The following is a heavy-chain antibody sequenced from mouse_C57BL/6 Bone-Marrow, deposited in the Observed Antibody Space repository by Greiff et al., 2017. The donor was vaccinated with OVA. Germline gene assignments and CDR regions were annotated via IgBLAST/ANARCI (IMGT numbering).Heavy chain of an antibody. D-gene: IGHD1-1*01. V-gene: IGHV3-6*01. J-gene: IGHJ4*01. CDR3: ARGPIYYYGSSFRGWAMDY. Sequence: EVKLQESGPGLVKPSQSLSLTCSVTGYSITSGYYWNWIRQFPGNKLEWMGYISYDGSNNYNPSLKNRISITRDTSKNQFFLKLNSVTTEDTATYYCARGPIYYYGSSFRGWAMDYWGQGTSVTVSS. CDR2: ISYDGSN. CDR1: GYSITSGYY.